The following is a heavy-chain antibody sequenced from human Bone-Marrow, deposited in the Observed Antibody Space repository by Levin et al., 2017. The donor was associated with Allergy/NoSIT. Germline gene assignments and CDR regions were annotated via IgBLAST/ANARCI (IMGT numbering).Heavy chain of an antibody. CDR2: ISHSGFT. D-gene: IGHD2-21*01. CDR1: GGSLSEAY. CDR3: ARAMTYWHRWFIDV. Sequence: KASETLSLTCTVSGGSLSEAYWNWIRQSPGKGLEWIGEISHSGFTRYNPSLKSRVTISKDTPKNQFSLKMSSVTVADTAVYFCARAMTYWHRWFIDVWGRGTLVTVSS. J-gene: IGHJ2*01. V-gene: IGHV4-34*01.